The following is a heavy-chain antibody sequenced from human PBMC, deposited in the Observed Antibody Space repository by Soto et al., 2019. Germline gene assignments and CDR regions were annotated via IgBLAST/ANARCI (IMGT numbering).Heavy chain of an antibody. D-gene: IGHD3-3*01. J-gene: IGHJ3*02. CDR2: IKSKTDGGTT. Sequence: GGSLRLSCAASGCTFSNAWMNWVRQAQGKGLEWVGRIKSKTDGGTTDYAAPVKGTFTISIDDSKNTLYLQMNSLKTEDTAVYYCTTLDNYFFWSGYYTALRNYAFDICAQPTILSVSS. CDR1: GCTFSNAW. V-gene: IGHV3-15*07. CDR3: TTLDNYFFWSGYYTALRNYAFDI.